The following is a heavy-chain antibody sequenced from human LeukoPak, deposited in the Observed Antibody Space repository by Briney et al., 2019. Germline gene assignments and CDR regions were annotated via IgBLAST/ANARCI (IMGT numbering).Heavy chain of an antibody. CDR3: ARATQWELPDFKYFYYYMDV. CDR1: GGSISSGSYY. Sequence: SETLSLTCTVSGGSISSGSYYWSWIRQPAGKGLEWIGRIYTSGSTNYNPSLKSRVTISVDTSKNQFSLKLSSVTAADTAVYYCARATQWELPDFKYFYYYMDVWGKGTTVTISS. J-gene: IGHJ6*03. CDR2: IYTSGST. D-gene: IGHD4-23*01. V-gene: IGHV4-61*02.